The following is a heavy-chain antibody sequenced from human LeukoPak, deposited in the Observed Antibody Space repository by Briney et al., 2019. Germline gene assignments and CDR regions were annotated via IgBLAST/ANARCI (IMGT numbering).Heavy chain of an antibody. CDR1: GFTFSTHG. CDR3: AKDSGSNTFDN. D-gene: IGHD3-10*01. CDR2: ISYSGSSK. Sequence: GGSLRLSCEASGFTFSTHGMHWVRQAPGKGLEWVAVISYSGSSKECADSVKGRFTISRDNSKSTLYLQMNSLRAEDTAVYYCAKDSGSNTFDNWGQGTLVTVA. V-gene: IGHV3-30*18. J-gene: IGHJ3*02.